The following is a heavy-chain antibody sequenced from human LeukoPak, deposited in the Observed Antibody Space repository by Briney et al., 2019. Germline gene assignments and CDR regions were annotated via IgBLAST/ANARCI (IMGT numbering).Heavy chain of an antibody. CDR2: IWYDGSNK. CDR1: GFTFSSYG. Sequence: PGGSLRLSCAASGFTFSSYGMHWVRQAPGKGLEWVAVIWYDGSNKYYADSVKGRFTISRDNSKNTLYLQMNSLRAEDTAVYYCARDFPYCSSTSCYRYGMDVWGQGTTVTVSS. D-gene: IGHD2-2*01. J-gene: IGHJ6*02. CDR3: ARDFPYCSSTSCYRYGMDV. V-gene: IGHV3-33*01.